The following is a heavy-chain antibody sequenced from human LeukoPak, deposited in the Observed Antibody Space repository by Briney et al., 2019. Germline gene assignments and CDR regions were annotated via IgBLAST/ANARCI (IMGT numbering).Heavy chain of an antibody. Sequence: ASVKVSCKASGYTLTGHYMHWVRQAPGQGLEWMGWIHPNSGGTNYAQKFQGRVTMTRDTSIITAYMELSRLRSDDTAVYYCARIDGTAPDYWGQGTLVTVSS. CDR1: GYTLTGHY. CDR3: ARIDGTAPDY. CDR2: IHPNSGGT. D-gene: IGHD5-24*01. V-gene: IGHV1-2*02. J-gene: IGHJ4*02.